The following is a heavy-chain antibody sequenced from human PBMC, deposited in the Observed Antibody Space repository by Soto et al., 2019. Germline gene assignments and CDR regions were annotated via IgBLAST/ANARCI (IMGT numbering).Heavy chain of an antibody. D-gene: IGHD6-13*01. J-gene: IGHJ6*02. CDR1: GFTFSSYS. Sequence: EVQLVESGGGLVKPGGSLRLSCAASGFTFSSYSMNWVRQAPGKGLEWVSSISSSNYIYYADSVKGRFTISRDNAKNSLSLQMNSLRAEDTAVYYCARFGYSRAYYGMDVWGQGTTVTVSS. CDR2: ISSSNYI. V-gene: IGHV3-21*01. CDR3: ARFGYSRAYYGMDV.